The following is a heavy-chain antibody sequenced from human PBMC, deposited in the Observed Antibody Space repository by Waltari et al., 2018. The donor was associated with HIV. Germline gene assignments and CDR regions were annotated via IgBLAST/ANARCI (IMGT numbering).Heavy chain of an antibody. D-gene: IGHD1-26*01. CDR1: GFTFVDYG. V-gene: IGHV3-49*05. J-gene: IGHJ6*02. CDR3: SRPSGPLHSYGMDV. Sequence: EVHLMESGGGLVKPGRSLRLSCRGSGFTFVDYGLSWFRQAPGKGREWVGFITSEAYGGTAEYAASVTGRFTISREDSKSTAYMQMNRLESEDTGVYFCSRPSGPLHSYGMDVWGQGTTVIVSS. CDR2: ITSEAYGGTA.